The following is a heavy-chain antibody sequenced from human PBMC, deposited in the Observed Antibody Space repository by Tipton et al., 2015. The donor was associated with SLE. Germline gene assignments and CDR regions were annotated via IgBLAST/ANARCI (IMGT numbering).Heavy chain of an antibody. D-gene: IGHD1-26*01. CDR1: GGSISSSSYY. J-gene: IGHJ6*02. CDR2: IYYSGST. CDR3: ARDQGGSYYNYYYYYGMDV. Sequence: TLSLTCTVSGGSISSSSYYWGWIRQPPGKGLEWIGSIYYSGSTYYNPSLKSRVTISVDTSKNQFSLKLSSVTAADTAVYYCARDQGGSYYNYYYYYGMDVWGQGTTDTVSS. V-gene: IGHV4-39*07.